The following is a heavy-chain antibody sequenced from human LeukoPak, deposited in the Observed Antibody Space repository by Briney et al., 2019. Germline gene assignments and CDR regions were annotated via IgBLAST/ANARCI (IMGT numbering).Heavy chain of an antibody. Sequence: ASVKVSCRASGYTLTSYRIQWVRQAPGQGLEWMGVINPSGGSTSYTQKFQGRVTMTRDTSTSTVYMELSSLTSEDTAVYYCARVGYSYGRYYYYYYGMDVWGQGTTVTVSS. CDR1: GYTLTSYR. CDR2: INPSGGST. V-gene: IGHV1-46*01. D-gene: IGHD5-18*01. J-gene: IGHJ6*02. CDR3: ARVGYSYGRYYYYYYGMDV.